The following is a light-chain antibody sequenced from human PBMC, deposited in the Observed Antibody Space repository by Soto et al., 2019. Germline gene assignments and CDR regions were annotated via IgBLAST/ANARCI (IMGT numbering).Light chain of an antibody. CDR1: QDISNY. J-gene: IGKJ1*01. CDR2: DAS. CDR3: QQYDNLPTWT. V-gene: IGKV1-33*01. Sequence: DIQMTQSPSSLSAVVGDRVTITCRASQDISNYLNWYQQKPGKAPKLLIYDASNLETGVPSRFSGSGSGTDFTFTISSLQPEDIATYYCQQYDNLPTWTFGQGTKVDI.